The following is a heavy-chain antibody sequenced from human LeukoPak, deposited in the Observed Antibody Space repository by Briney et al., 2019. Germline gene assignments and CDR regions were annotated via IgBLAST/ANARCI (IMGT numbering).Heavy chain of an antibody. D-gene: IGHD6-19*01. CDR1: GGSISSYY. Sequence: SETLSLTCTVSGGSISSYYWSWIRQPPGKGLEWIGYIYYSGTNYNPSLKSRVTISVDTSKNQFSLKLSSVTAADTAVYYCARGDRSGWYYFDYWGQGTLVTVSS. J-gene: IGHJ4*02. CDR2: IYYSGT. V-gene: IGHV4-59*12. CDR3: ARGDRSGWYYFDY.